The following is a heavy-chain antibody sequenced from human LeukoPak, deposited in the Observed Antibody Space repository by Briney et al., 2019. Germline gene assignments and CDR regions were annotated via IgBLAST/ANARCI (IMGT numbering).Heavy chain of an antibody. D-gene: IGHD3-3*01. CDR2: IIPIFGTA. V-gene: IGHV1-69*13. CDR3: AREAVTIFGVVIKGESFGYYFDY. J-gene: IGHJ4*02. Sequence: SVKVSCKAAGGTFSSYAISWVRQAPGQGLEWMGGIIPIFGTANYAQKFQGRVTITADESTSTAYMELSSLRSEDTAVYYCAREAVTIFGVVIKGESFGYYFDYWGQGTLVTVSS. CDR1: GGTFSSYA.